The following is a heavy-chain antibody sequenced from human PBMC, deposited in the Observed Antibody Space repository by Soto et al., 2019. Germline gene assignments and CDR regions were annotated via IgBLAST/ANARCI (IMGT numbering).Heavy chain of an antibody. CDR2: IYPGDSDT. V-gene: IGHV5-51*01. CDR3: ATNREYHSDAFDI. D-gene: IGHD6-6*01. J-gene: IGHJ3*02. Sequence: PXASLKISCKGSGYSFTSYWIGWVRQMPGKGLEWMGIIYPGDSDTRYSPSFQGQVTISADKSISTAYLQWSSLKASDTAMYYCATNREYHSDAFDIWGQGTMVTASS. CDR1: GYSFTSYW.